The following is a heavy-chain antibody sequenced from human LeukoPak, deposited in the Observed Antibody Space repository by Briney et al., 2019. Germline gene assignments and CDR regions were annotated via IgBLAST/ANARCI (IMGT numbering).Heavy chain of an antibody. Sequence: GGSLRLSCAASGFTFSTYWMHWVRQAPGKGLVWVSRINSDGSSTTYADSVKGRFTISRDNAKNTLYLQMNSLTAEDTALYYCARSKNSASHVDYWGQGTLVTVSS. D-gene: IGHD1-26*01. V-gene: IGHV3-74*01. CDR3: ARSKNSASHVDY. CDR2: INSDGSST. CDR1: GFTFSTYW. J-gene: IGHJ4*02.